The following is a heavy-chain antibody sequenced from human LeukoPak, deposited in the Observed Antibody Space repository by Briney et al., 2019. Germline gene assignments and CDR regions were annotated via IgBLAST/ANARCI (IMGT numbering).Heavy chain of an antibody. D-gene: IGHD6-19*01. Sequence: GGSLRLSCAASGFTISSYGMHCVPQAPGKGLEGVAFIHSDGINKYYPDSVKGRFTISRDNSKNTLYLQMNNLRAEDTAVYYCAHSSLSTWGQGTLVTVSS. CDR1: GFTISSYG. J-gene: IGHJ4*02. CDR2: IHSDGINK. CDR3: AHSSLST. V-gene: IGHV3-30*02.